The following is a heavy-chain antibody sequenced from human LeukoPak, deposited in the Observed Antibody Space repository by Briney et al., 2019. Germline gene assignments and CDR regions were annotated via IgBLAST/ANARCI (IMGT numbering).Heavy chain of an antibody. D-gene: IGHD7-27*01. CDR2: IYYSGST. J-gene: IGHJ5*02. CDR3: ARDLTGDQFFDP. CDR1: GGSISNDGYY. V-gene: IGHV4-31*03. Sequence: TLSLPCNVSGGSISNDGYYWSWIRQHPGEGLGWLGYIYYSGSTYYNPSLKSRVTLSVDTSKSQFSLRLSSVTAADTAVYYCARDLTGDQFFDPWGQGTLVTVSS.